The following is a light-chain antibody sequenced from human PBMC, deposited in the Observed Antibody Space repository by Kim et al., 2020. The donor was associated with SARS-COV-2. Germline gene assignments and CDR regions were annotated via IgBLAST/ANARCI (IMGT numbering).Light chain of an antibody. CDR3: QQYDDWPPWT. J-gene: IGKJ1*01. CDR2: GAS. CDR1: QSVSSN. Sequence: SLRERAPLSCRASQSVSSNLAWYQQKPGQAPRLLIYGASTRATGIPARFSGSGSGTEFTLTISSLQSEDSAVYYCQQYDDWPPWTFGQGTKVDIK. V-gene: IGKV3-15*01.